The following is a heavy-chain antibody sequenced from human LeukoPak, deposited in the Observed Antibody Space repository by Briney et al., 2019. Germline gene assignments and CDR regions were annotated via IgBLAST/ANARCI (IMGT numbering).Heavy chain of an antibody. Sequence: SETLSLTCTVSGGSISSYYWSWIRQPPGKGLEWIGYIYYSGSTNYNPSLKSRVTISVDTSKNQFSLKLSSVTAADTAVYYCARDLNRWELLWFDPWGQGTLVTVSS. J-gene: IGHJ5*02. V-gene: IGHV4-59*01. CDR2: IYYSGST. D-gene: IGHD1-26*01. CDR3: ARDLNRWELLWFDP. CDR1: GGSISSYY.